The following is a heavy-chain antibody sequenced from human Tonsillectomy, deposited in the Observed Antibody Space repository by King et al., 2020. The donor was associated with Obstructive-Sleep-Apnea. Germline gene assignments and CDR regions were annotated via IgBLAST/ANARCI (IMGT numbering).Heavy chain of an antibody. CDR3: SRLRWFGAYGMDI. V-gene: IGHV3-11*06. CDR1: GFTLSDYY. J-gene: IGHJ6*01. D-gene: IGHD3-10*01. CDR2: TVISTSNT. Sequence: VQLVESGGGLVKPGGSLRLSCAVSGFTLSDYYMSWVRQAPGKGRELFSYTVISTSNTNYADSLKDRFTISRDNPKNSLYLQMNSLSAETTAVYYCSRLRWFGAYGMDIRGQTTTVTVSS.